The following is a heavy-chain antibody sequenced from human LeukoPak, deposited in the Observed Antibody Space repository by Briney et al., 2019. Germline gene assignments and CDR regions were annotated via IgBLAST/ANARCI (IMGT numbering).Heavy chain of an antibody. CDR3: ARDPHNGVRKNFDY. Sequence: ASVKVSCKASGGTFSSYGISWVRQAPGQGLEWMGWISAYNGNTNYAQKLQGRVTMTTDTSTSTAYMELRSLRSDDTAVYYCARDPHNGVRKNFDYWGQGTLVTVSS. CDR2: ISAYNGNT. V-gene: IGHV1-18*01. CDR1: GGTFSSYG. D-gene: IGHD3-10*01. J-gene: IGHJ4*02.